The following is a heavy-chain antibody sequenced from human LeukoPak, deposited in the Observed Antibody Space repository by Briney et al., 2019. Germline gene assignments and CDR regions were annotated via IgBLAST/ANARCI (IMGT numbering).Heavy chain of an antibody. V-gene: IGHV4-34*01. J-gene: IGHJ3*02. CDR3: ARSPYYDYVWGSYRFSAFDI. D-gene: IGHD3-16*02. CDR2: INHSGST. Sequence: SETLSLTCAVYGGSFSGYYWSWIRRPPGKGLEWIGEINHSGSTNYNPSLKSRVTISVDTSKNQFSLKLSSVTAADTAVYYCARSPYYDYVWGSYRFSAFDIWGQGTMVTVSS. CDR1: GGSFSGYY.